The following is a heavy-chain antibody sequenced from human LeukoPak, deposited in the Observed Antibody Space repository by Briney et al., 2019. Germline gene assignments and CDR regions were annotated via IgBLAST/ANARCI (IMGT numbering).Heavy chain of an antibody. V-gene: IGHV3-21*01. CDR1: GFPFSSYS. J-gene: IGHJ6*02. D-gene: IGHD1-1*01. Sequence: PGGSLRLSCAASGFPFSSYSVNWVRQAPGKGLEWVSSISSSSSYIYYAGPVKGRFTISRDNAKNSLYLQMNSLRAEDTAVYYCARPLGNYFYYGMDVWGQGTTVTVSS. CDR3: ARPLGNYFYYGMDV. CDR2: ISSSSSYI.